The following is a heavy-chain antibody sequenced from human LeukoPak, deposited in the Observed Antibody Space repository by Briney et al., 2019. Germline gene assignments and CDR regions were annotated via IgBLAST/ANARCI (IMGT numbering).Heavy chain of an antibody. CDR2: IIPIFGTA. CDR1: GGTFSSYA. V-gene: IGHV1-69*13. D-gene: IGHD7-27*01. J-gene: IGHJ3*02. Sequence: SVKVSCKASGGTFSSYAISWVRQAPGQGLEWMGGIIPIFGTANYGQKFQGRVTITADESTSTAYMELSSLRSEDTAVYYCARTGGNWDDAFDIWGQGTMVTVSS. CDR3: ARTGGNWDDAFDI.